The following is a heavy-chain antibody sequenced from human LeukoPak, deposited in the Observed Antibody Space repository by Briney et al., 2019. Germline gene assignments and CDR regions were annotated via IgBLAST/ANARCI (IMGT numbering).Heavy chain of an antibody. Sequence: PGGSLRLSCAASGFTVSSHYMSCVRQAPGKGLEWVSVIYSGGSTYYADSVKGRFTISRDNSKNTLYLQMNSLRAEDTAVYYCAKDLRVPRYCSGGSCFSYVWGQGTTVTVSS. V-gene: IGHV3-53*01. J-gene: IGHJ6*02. CDR2: IYSGGST. CDR1: GFTVSSHY. D-gene: IGHD2-15*01. CDR3: AKDLRVPRYCSGGSCFSYV.